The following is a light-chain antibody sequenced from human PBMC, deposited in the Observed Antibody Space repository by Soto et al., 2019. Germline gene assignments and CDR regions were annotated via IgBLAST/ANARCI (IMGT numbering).Light chain of an antibody. V-gene: IGLV2-14*01. CDR1: SSDVGGYNY. CDR3: SSYTNSGTWV. Sequence: QAVVTQPASVSGSPGQSITISCTGTSSDVGGYNYVSWYQHHPGKAPKLMIYEVRNRPSGVSNRFSGSKSGNTASLTISGLQADDEADYYCSSYTNSGTWVFGGGTKPPS. J-gene: IGLJ3*02. CDR2: EVR.